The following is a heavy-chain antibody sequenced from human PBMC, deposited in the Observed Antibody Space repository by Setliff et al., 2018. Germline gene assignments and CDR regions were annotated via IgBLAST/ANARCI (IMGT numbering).Heavy chain of an antibody. J-gene: IGHJ4*02. V-gene: IGHV3-21*01. CDR2: ISSNSYYI. D-gene: IGHD1-7*01. Sequence: PGGSLRLSCAVSGFTFSTYTMNWVRQAPGKGLEWVSSISSNSYYIYYADSVKGRFTISRDNAKNSLSLQLNNLRAEDTAVYYCVRDGGILTGTTGDYWGQGILVTVS. CDR1: GFTFSTYT. CDR3: VRDGGILTGTTGDY.